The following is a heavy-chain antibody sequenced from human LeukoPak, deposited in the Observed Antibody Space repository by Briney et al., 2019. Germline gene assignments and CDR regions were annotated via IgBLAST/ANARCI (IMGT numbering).Heavy chain of an antibody. CDR3: ARDAGYNALFDY. CDR2: INPNSGGT. J-gene: IGHJ4*02. CDR1: GYTFTGYY. Sequence: ASVKVSCKASGYTFTGYYMHWVRQAPGQGLEWMGWINPNSGGTNHAQKFQGRVTMTRDTSISTAYMELSRLRSDDTAVYYCARDAGYNALFDYWGQGTLVTVSS. D-gene: IGHD5-24*01. V-gene: IGHV1-2*02.